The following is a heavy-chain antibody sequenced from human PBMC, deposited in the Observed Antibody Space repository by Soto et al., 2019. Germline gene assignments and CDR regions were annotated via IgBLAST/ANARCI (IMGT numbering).Heavy chain of an antibody. CDR2: IIPIFGTA. CDR3: ARDRSDGYGYYYGMDV. CDR1: GYAFIAYH. J-gene: IGHJ6*02. D-gene: IGHD6-19*01. V-gene: IGHV1-69*13. Sequence: SVKVSCKASGYAFIAYHMHWVRQAPVQGLEWMGGIIPIFGTANYAQKFQGRVTITADESTSTAYMELSSLRSEDTAVYYCARDRSDGYGYYYGMDVWGQGTTVTVSS.